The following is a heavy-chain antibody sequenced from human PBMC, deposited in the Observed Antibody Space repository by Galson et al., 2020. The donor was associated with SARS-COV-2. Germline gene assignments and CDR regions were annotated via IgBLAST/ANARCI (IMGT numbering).Heavy chain of an antibody. Sequence: GESLKISCAASGFTFSDYYMSWIRQAPGKGLEWVSYISSSGSTIYYADSVKGRFTISRDNAKNSLYLQMNSLRAEDTAVYYCARDGTYYDILTGYHHAFDIWGQGTMVTVSS. CDR1: GFTFSDYY. D-gene: IGHD3-9*01. CDR3: ARDGTYYDILTGYHHAFDI. V-gene: IGHV3-11*04. CDR2: ISSSGSTI. J-gene: IGHJ3*02.